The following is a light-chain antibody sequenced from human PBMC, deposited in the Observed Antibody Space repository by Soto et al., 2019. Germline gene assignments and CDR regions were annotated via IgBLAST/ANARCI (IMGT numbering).Light chain of an antibody. V-gene: IGKV1-39*01. CDR1: QSISSY. J-gene: IGKJ1*01. CDR3: QQSYSSPHT. CDR2: AAS. Sequence: DIQMTQSPSSLSASVGDRVTITCRASQSISSYLNWYQQKPEKAPKLLIYAASSLQSGVPTRFSGSGSGTDFTLSISSLQPEDFATYYCQQSYSSPHTFGQGTKVEIK.